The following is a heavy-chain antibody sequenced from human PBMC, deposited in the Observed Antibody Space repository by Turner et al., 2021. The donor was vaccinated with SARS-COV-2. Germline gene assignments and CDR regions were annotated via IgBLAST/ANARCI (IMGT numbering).Heavy chain of an antibody. Sequence: QLHPQESGPGLVKPSESLSLTCTVSGDSINNRNYYWGWIRQPPGKGREWIGSIDYSGGPYYNLSLKGRVSMSVDTSKNQCSLNLSSVTAADTAVYFCVRYGYSRHLIRRVDWGQGTLVAVSS. CDR3: VRYGYSRHLIRRVD. V-gene: IGHV4-39*01. CDR2: IDYSGGP. D-gene: IGHD3-22*01. CDR1: GDSINNRNYY. J-gene: IGHJ4*02.